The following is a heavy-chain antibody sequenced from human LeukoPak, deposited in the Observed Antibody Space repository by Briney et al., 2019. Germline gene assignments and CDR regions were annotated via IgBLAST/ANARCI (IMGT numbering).Heavy chain of an antibody. J-gene: IGHJ4*02. V-gene: IGHV3-23*01. CDR3: VKDLTSLGATNY. Sequence: GGSLRLSCAASGFTFSSCAMSWVRQAPGKGLEWVSAISVGGGSTYYADSVKGRFTISRDNSKNTLYLQMNSLRAEDTAVYHCVKDLTSLGATNYWGQGTLVTVSS. CDR1: GFTFSSCA. D-gene: IGHD1-26*01. CDR2: ISVGGGST.